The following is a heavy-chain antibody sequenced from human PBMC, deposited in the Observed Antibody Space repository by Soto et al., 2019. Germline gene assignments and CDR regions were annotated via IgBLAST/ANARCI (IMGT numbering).Heavy chain of an antibody. J-gene: IGHJ6*03. CDR1: GFSLSNARMG. D-gene: IGHD2-2*01. CDR3: ARVIVVVPAAILPYYYYMDV. CDR2: IFSNDEK. V-gene: IGHV2-26*01. Sequence: SGPTLVNPTETLTLTCTVSGFSLSNARMGVSWIRQPPGKALEWLAHIFSNDEKSYSTSLKSRLTISKDTSKSQVVLTMTNMDPVDTATYYCARVIVVVPAAILPYYYYMDVWGKGTTVTVSS.